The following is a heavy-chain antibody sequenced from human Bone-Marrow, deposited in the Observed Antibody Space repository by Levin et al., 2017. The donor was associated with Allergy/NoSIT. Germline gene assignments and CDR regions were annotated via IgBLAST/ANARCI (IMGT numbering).Heavy chain of an antibody. CDR1: GFTFSGHA. Sequence: GESLKISCAASGFTFSGHAMHWVRQAPGEGLEWVAVISSDGIKRFADSVQGRFTISRDNPKNTLYLQLDSLRPDDTAVYYCARDPYRFGFTYPDYWGQGILVSVSS. CDR3: ARDPYRFGFTYPDY. CDR2: ISSDGIK. J-gene: IGHJ4*02. D-gene: IGHD3-16*01. V-gene: IGHV3-30-3*01.